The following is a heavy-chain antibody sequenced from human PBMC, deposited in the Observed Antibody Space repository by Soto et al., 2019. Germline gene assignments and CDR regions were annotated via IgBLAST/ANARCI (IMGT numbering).Heavy chain of an antibody. D-gene: IGHD2-15*01. CDR1: GGSISSSSYY. Sequence: PSETLSLTCTVSGGSISSSSYYWGWIRQPPGEGLEWIGSIYYSGSTYYNPSLKSRVTISVDTSKNQFSLKLSSVTAADTAVYYCARPRGGSGYYFDYWGQGTLVTVSS. CDR3: ARPRGGSGYYFDY. V-gene: IGHV4-39*01. J-gene: IGHJ4*02. CDR2: IYYSGST.